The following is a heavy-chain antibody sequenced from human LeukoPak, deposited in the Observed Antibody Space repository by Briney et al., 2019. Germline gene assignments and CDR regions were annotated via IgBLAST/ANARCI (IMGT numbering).Heavy chain of an antibody. V-gene: IGHV1-18*01. CDR3: ARCCSSWYCLDY. CDR1: GYTSTSYG. Sequence: ASVKVSCKASGYTSTSYGISWVRQAPGQGLEWMGWISVYIGNTNYAQNFHGRVTVTTDASTSTAYMDLGSLRSDDTAVYYCARCCSSWYCLDYWGQGTLVTVSS. CDR2: ISVYIGNT. D-gene: IGHD6-13*01. J-gene: IGHJ4*02.